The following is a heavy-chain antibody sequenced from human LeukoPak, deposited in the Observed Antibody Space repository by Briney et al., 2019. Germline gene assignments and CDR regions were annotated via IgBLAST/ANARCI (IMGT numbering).Heavy chain of an antibody. J-gene: IGHJ4*02. V-gene: IGHV4-31*03. CDR1: GDSISSGGNF. CDR3: ARADSSSWYWRLDY. D-gene: IGHD6-13*01. CDR2: ISYSGSTS. Sequence: PSQTLSLTCNVSGDSISSGGNFWTWIRQHPGKGLEWVGYISYSGSTSYYNPSLKSRLTIPVDTSKNHFSLKLNSVTAADTAVYYCARADSSSWYWRLDYWGQGTLVTVSS.